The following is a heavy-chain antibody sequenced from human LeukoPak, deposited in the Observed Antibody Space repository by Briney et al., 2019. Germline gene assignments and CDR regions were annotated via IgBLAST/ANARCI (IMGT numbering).Heavy chain of an antibody. J-gene: IGHJ4*02. CDR1: GYTFTSYY. V-gene: IGHV1-46*01. D-gene: IGHD2-21*01. Sequence: ASVKVSCKASGYTFTSYYMHWVRQAPGQGLEWMGIINPSGGSTSYAQKFQGRVTITADESTSTAYMELSSLRSEDTAVYYCARDSSGDSDYWGQGTLVTVSS. CDR3: ARDSSGDSDY. CDR2: INPSGGST.